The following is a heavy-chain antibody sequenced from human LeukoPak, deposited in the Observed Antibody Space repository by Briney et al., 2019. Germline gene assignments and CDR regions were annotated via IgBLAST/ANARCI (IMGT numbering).Heavy chain of an antibody. J-gene: IGHJ6*02. D-gene: IGHD2-15*01. V-gene: IGHV3-15*07. CDR1: GFTFSNAW. CDR3: TSRTPGYCSGGSCYSDYYYGMDV. CDR2: IKSKTDGGTT. Sequence: GGSLRLSCAASGFTFSNAWMNWVRQAPGKGLEWVGRIKSKTDGGTTDYAAPVKGRFTISRDDSKNTLYLQMNSLKTEDTAVYYCTSRTPGYCSGGSCYSDYYYGMDVWGQGTTVTVSS.